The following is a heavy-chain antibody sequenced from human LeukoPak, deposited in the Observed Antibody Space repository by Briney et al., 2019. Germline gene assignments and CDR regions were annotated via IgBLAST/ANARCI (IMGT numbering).Heavy chain of an antibody. Sequence: GGSLRLSCAASGFIFNNAWMTWVRQVPGKGLEWVGRFKRKTDGGTPDYAAPVKGRFTISRDDSESMLYLQMNSLTSEDTAVYYCATDGHDSSGYYSWAYWYFDLWGRGTLVTASS. J-gene: IGHJ2*01. CDR2: FKRKTDGGTP. CDR1: GFIFNNAW. CDR3: ATDGHDSSGYYSWAYWYFDL. D-gene: IGHD3-22*01. V-gene: IGHV3-15*01.